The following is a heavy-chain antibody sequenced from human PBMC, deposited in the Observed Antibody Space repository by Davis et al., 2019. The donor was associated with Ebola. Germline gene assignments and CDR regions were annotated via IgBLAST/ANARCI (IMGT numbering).Heavy chain of an antibody. D-gene: IGHD2-15*01. V-gene: IGHV3-53*04. J-gene: IGHJ5*02. Sequence: GESLKISCAASGFTVSSNYMSLVRQAPGKGLEWVSVIYSGGSTYYADSVKGRFTISRHNSKNTLYLQMNSLRAEDTAVYYCARGGYCSGGSCHNWFDPWGQGTLVTVSS. CDR1: GFTVSSNY. CDR3: ARGGYCSGGSCHNWFDP. CDR2: IYSGGST.